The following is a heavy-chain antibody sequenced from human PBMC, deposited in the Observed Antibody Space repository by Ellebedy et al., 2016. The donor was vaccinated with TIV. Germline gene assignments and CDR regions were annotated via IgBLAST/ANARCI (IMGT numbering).Heavy chain of an antibody. V-gene: IGHV3-7*03. Sequence: GESLKISCAVSGFTFSNYWMSWARQAPGKGLEWVATIKQDGSEIHHVDSVKGRFTISRDNAKNSLYLQMNSLRVEDTALYYCARDAYPYAMDVWGQGTTVTVSS. D-gene: IGHD2-2*02. CDR1: GFTFSNYW. J-gene: IGHJ6*02. CDR3: ARDAYPYAMDV. CDR2: IKQDGSEI.